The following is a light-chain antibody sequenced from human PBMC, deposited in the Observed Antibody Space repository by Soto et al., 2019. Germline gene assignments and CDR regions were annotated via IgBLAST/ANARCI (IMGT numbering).Light chain of an antibody. CDR1: QSVSSN. CDR3: QQYNNWPRT. CDR2: GAS. J-gene: IGKJ1*01. Sequence: EIGLKQSPATLSVSRGERATRCCRASQSVSSNLAWYQQKPGQAPRLLIYGASTRATGIPARFSGSGSGTEFTLTISSLQSEDFAVYYCQQYNNWPRTFGQGTKVDIK. V-gene: IGKV3-15*01.